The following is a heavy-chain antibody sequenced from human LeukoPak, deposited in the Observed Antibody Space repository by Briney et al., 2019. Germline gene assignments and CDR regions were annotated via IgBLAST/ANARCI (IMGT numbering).Heavy chain of an antibody. CDR3: ARDKGPISYYYGSGSYLDV. Sequence: GGSLRLSCAASGFTFSDYYMSWIRQAPGKGLEWVSYISSSGSTIYYADSVKGRFTISRDNAKNSLYLQMNSLRAEDTAVYYCARDKGPISYYYGSGSYLDVWGKGTTVTISS. J-gene: IGHJ6*04. V-gene: IGHV3-11*04. D-gene: IGHD3-10*01. CDR2: ISSSGSTI. CDR1: GFTFSDYY.